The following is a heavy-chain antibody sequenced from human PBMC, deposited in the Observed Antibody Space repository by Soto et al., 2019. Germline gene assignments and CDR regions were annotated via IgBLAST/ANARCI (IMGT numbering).Heavy chain of an antibody. CDR1: GFTFDDYT. CDR2: ISWDGGST. V-gene: IGHV3-43*01. D-gene: IGHD3-10*01. J-gene: IGHJ6*02. Sequence: GGSLRFSCAASGFTFDDYTMHWVRQATGKGLEWVSLISWDGGSTYYADSVKGRFTISRDNSKSSLYLQMNSLRTEDTDLYYCAKGSLGVIYYYGMDVWGQGTTVTVSS. CDR3: AKGSLGVIYYYGMDV.